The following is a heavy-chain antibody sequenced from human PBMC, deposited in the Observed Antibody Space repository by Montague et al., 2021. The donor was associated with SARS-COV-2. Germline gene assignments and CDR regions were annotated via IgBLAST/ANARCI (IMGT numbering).Heavy chain of an antibody. V-gene: IGHV4-31*03. CDR3: VRGPRLGEFSVMVDS. CDR2: IYYSGKT. D-gene: IGHD3-16*02. J-gene: IGHJ4*02. Sequence: TLSLTCTVSSGSISSGGYHWSWIRQFPGKALEWIGYIYYSGKTLYNASLKSRVTLAMDTSKSQLSLRLTSVTAADTAVYYCVRGPRLGEFSVMVDSWGQGTLVTVSS. CDR1: SGSISSGGYH.